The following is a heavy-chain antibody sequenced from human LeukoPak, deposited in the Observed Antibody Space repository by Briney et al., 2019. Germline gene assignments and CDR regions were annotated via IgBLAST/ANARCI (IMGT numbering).Heavy chain of an antibody. CDR1: GYTFTTYY. CDR3: ARDRYYYDTSGPFRSGMDV. D-gene: IGHD3-22*01. V-gene: IGHV1-46*01. CDR2: INPSADTT. Sequence: ASVKVSCKASGYTFTTYYMHWVRQAPGQGLERMGIINPSADTTNYAQKFQGRVTMTRDTSTSTVYMELSSLRSEDTAVYHCARDRYYYDTSGPFRSGMDVWGQGTTVTVSS. J-gene: IGHJ6*02.